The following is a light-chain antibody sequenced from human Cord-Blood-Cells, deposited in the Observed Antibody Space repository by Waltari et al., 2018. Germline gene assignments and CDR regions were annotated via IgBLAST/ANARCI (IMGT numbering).Light chain of an antibody. CDR2: RNN. CDR3: SAWDSSLSVWV. CDR1: SNNVGNQG. V-gene: IGLV10-54*01. J-gene: IGLJ3*02. Sequence: QAGLTQPPSVSTGLRQTATLTCTGNSNNVGNQGTAWLQHHQGHPPKPLPYRNNNRPSGISERLSASRSGNTASLTITGLQPEDEADYYCSAWDSSLSVWVFGGGTKLTVL.